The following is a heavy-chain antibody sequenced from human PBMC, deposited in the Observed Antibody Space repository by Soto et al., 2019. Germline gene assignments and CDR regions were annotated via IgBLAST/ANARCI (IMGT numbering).Heavy chain of an antibody. CDR3: AKETYSSSSGMDV. CDR2: ISYDGSNK. V-gene: IGHV3-30*18. Sequence: GGSLRLSCAASGFTFSSYGMHWVRQAPGKGLEWVAVISYDGSNKYYADSVKGRFTISRDNSKNTLYLQMNSLRAEDTAVYYCAKETYSSSSGMDVCGQGPTVTVSS. CDR1: GFTFSSYG. J-gene: IGHJ6*02. D-gene: IGHD6-6*01.